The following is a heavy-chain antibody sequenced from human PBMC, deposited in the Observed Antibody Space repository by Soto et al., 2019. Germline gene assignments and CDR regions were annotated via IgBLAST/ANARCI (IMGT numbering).Heavy chain of an antibody. J-gene: IGHJ4*02. Sequence: PSETLSLTCAVYGGSFSGYYWSWIRQPPGKGLEWIGEINHSGSTNYNPSLKSRVTISVDTSKNQFSLNLRSVTAADTAVYYCASMGYHYGSGSYPLDYWGQGTLVTVSS. V-gene: IGHV4-34*01. D-gene: IGHD3-10*01. CDR3: ASMGYHYGSGSYPLDY. CDR2: INHSGST. CDR1: GGSFSGYY.